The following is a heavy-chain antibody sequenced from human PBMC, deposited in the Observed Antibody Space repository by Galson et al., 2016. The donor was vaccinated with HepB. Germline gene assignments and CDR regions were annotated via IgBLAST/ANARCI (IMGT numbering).Heavy chain of an antibody. V-gene: IGHV3-11*01. CDR3: ARMFPLYSSGWYVRGDGWFDS. D-gene: IGHD6-19*01. CDR2: ISGDGRTI. J-gene: IGHJ5*01. CDR1: GFTFSYYY. Sequence: SLRLSCAASGFTFSYYYMSWIRQAPGKGLEWVSYISGDGRTITYADSVTGRFTISRGNAKNSLYLHMNSLTGEDTAVYYCARMFPLYSSGWYVRGDGWFDSWGQGTLVTVSS.